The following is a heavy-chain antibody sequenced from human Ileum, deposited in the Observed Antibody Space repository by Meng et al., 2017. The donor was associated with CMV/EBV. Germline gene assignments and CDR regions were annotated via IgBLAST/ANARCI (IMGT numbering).Heavy chain of an antibody. Sequence: ASAKVSCKASGYTFTGYYMHWVRQAPGQGLEWMGWINPNSGGTNYAQKFQGRVTMARDTSISTAYMELSRLRTDDTAVYYCARGRLWFGEFDYWGQGTLVTVSS. CDR2: INPNSGGT. J-gene: IGHJ4*02. V-gene: IGHV1-2*02. CDR1: GYTFTGYY. D-gene: IGHD3-10*01. CDR3: ARGRLWFGEFDY.